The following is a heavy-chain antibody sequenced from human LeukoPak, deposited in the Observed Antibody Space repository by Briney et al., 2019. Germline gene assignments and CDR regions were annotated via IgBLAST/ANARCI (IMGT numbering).Heavy chain of an antibody. CDR2: ISYDGSNK. V-gene: IGHV3-30-3*01. J-gene: IGHJ4*02. Sequence: GGSLRLSCAASGFTFSSYAMHWVRQAPGKGLEWVAVISYDGSNKYYADSVKGRFTISRDNSKKTLYLQMNSLRAEDTAVYYCARVDYSNHHYFDYWGQGTLVTVSS. CDR3: ARVDYSNHHYFDY. CDR1: GFTFSSYA. D-gene: IGHD4-11*01.